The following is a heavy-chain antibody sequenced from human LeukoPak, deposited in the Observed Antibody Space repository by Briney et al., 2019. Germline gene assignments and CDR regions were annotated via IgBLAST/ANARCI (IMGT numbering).Heavy chain of an antibody. CDR2: MSPNSGNT. D-gene: IGHD4-23*01. V-gene: IGHV1-8*01. CDR3: ARGGYGGNSDFDY. Sequence: GASVKVSCKASGYTFTSYDINWVRQATGQGLEWMGWMSPNSGNTGYAQKFQGRVTMTRDTSIGTAYLELSSLKSEDTAVYYCARGGYGGNSDFDYWGQGTLVTVSS. J-gene: IGHJ4*02. CDR1: GYTFTSYD.